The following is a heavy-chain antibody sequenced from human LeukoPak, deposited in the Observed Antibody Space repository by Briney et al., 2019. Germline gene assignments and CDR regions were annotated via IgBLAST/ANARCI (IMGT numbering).Heavy chain of an antibody. D-gene: IGHD2-2*01. J-gene: IGHJ6*03. CDR1: GGSISSSSYY. Sequence: SETLSLTCTVSGGSISSSSYYWRWIRQPPGKGLEWIGTIYNSESTYYNPSLKSRVTILLDKSKNQFSLNLSSVTAAEKAVYYCARDIRWSTTSWYYYYMDVWGKGTTVTVSS. CDR3: ARDIRWSTTSWYYYYMDV. CDR2: IYNSEST. V-gene: IGHV4-39*07.